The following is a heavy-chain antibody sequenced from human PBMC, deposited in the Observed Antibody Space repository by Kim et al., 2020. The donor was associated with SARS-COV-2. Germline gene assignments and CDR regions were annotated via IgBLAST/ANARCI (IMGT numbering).Heavy chain of an antibody. D-gene: IGHD5-18*01. V-gene: IGHV3-48*03. CDR2: TL. Sequence: TLSYADSVKGRFTIPRDNAKNSLYLQMNSLRAEDTAVYYCASASSMVTNYWGQGTLVTVSS. CDR3: ASASSMVTNY. J-gene: IGHJ4*02.